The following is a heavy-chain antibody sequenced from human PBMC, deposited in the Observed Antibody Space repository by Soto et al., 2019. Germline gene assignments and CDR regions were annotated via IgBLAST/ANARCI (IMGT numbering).Heavy chain of an antibody. CDR1: GYTFTSYG. CDR3: ARDGGGIQLWPPQSGFDP. CDR2: ISAYNGNT. J-gene: IGHJ5*02. D-gene: IGHD5-18*01. Sequence: QVQLVQSGAEVKKPGASVKVSCKASGYTFTSYGISWVRQAPGQGLEWMGWISAYNGNTNYAQKLQGRVTMTTDTSTSKAYMELRSLRSEHTAVYYCARDGGGIQLWPPQSGFDPWGQGTLVTVSS. V-gene: IGHV1-18*01.